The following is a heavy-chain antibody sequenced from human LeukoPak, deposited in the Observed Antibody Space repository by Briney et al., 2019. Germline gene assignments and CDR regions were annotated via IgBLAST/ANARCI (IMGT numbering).Heavy chain of an antibody. CDR1: GFTFSSYS. Sequence: GGSLRLSCAASGFTFSSYSMNWVRQAPGKGLEWVSSISSSSSYIYYADSVKGRFTISRDNAKNSLYLQMNSLRAEDTAVYYCARATTVTTLLVYWGQGTLVTVSS. CDR3: ARATTVTTLLVY. J-gene: IGHJ4*02. V-gene: IGHV3-21*04. CDR2: ISSSSSYI. D-gene: IGHD4-17*01.